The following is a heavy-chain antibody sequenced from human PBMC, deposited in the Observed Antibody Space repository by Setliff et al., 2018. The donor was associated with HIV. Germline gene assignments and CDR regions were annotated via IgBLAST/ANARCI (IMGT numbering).Heavy chain of an antibody. Sequence: PGGSLRLSCAVSGFTFSSYAMSWVRQAPGKGLQWVSAISGSGDYTYYADSVRGRFTISRDNSKNTLFLQMNGLRAEDTAVYYCAKDRNRFYYDSSGYPNYWGQGTLATVSS. CDR2: ISGSGDYT. CDR1: GFTFSSYA. D-gene: IGHD3-22*01. CDR3: AKDRNRFYYDSSGYPNY. V-gene: IGHV3-23*01. J-gene: IGHJ4*02.